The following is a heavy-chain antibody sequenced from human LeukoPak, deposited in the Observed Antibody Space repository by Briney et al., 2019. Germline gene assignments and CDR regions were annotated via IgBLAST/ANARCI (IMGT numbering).Heavy chain of an antibody. D-gene: IGHD2-15*01. CDR3: AGVGAVVYAFAI. J-gene: IGHJ3*02. CDR2: INSDGSST. Sequence: GGSLRLSCAASGFTFSSYWMHWVRHAPGKGLEWVSRINSDGSSTSYADFVKGRFTVSRDNAKNMLYLQMNSLRAEDTAVYYCAGVGAVVYAFAIWGQGTMVTVSS. CDR1: GFTFSSYW. V-gene: IGHV3-74*01.